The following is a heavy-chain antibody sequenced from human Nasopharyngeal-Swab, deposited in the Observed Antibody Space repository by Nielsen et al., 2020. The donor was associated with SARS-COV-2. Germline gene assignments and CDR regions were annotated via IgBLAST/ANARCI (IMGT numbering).Heavy chain of an antibody. J-gene: IGHJ4*02. Sequence: GESLKISCATSGFTFSSYAMSWVRQPPGKGLEWVSAISYTGGRTYYADSVKGRFTISRDNSNSKLYLQMISLRPEDTAIYYCAKGDESSGIFDYWGQGTLVTVSS. D-gene: IGHD3-22*01. V-gene: IGHV3-23*01. CDR3: AKGDESSGIFDY. CDR2: ISYTGGRT. CDR1: GFTFSSYA.